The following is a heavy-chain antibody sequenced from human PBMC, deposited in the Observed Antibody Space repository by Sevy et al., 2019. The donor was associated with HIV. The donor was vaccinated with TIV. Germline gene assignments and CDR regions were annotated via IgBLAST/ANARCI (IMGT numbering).Heavy chain of an antibody. CDR3: ARVRNYYYYYGMDV. CDR2: ISYDGSNK. Sequence: GGSLRLSCAASGFTFSSYAMHWVRQAPGNGLEWVAVISYDGSNKYYADSVKGRFTISRDNSKNTLYLQMNSLRAEDTAVYYCARVRNYYYYYGMDVLGQGTTVTVSS. CDR1: GFTFSSYA. V-gene: IGHV3-30-3*01. D-gene: IGHD1-1*01. J-gene: IGHJ6*02.